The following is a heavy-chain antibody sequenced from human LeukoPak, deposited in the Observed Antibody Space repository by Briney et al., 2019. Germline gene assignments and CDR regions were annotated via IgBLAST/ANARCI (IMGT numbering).Heavy chain of an antibody. J-gene: IGHJ4*02. D-gene: IGHD4-17*01. Sequence: GGSLRLSCAASGFIFTTYWMHWVRQPPGKGLEWVSRINYDGGVKGYADSVKGRFSISRDNAKNTLYLKMDSLRYEDTALFYCARSSITVTPLDYWGQGTLVTVSS. CDR2: INYDGGVK. V-gene: IGHV3-74*01. CDR3: ARSSITVTPLDY. CDR1: GFIFTTYW.